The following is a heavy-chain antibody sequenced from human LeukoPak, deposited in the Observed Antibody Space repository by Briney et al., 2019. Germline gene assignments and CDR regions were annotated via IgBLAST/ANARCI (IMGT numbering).Heavy chain of an antibody. CDR1: GYTFTGYY. D-gene: IGHD2-8*01. CDR2: INPNSGVT. Sequence: ASVKVSCKASGYTFTGYYVHWVRQAPGQGLEWTGWINPNSGVTNYAQKFQGRVTLTRDTSITTAYMEPSRLNSDDTAVYYCARDVSRSRDYWGQGTLVTVSS. V-gene: IGHV1-2*02. J-gene: IGHJ4*02. CDR3: ARDVSRSRDY.